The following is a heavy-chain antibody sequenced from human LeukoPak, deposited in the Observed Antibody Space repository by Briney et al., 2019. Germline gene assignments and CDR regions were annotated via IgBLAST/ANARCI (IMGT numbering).Heavy chain of an antibody. J-gene: IGHJ4*02. CDR2: VYTSGST. V-gene: IGHV4-4*07. CDR3: ARGEYCGGDCYFDY. D-gene: IGHD2-21*02. Sequence: PSETLSLTCTVSGGSITDYHWIWIRQPAGKGLEWIGRVYTSGSTNYNPSLKSRVTISVDTSKNQFSLKLSSVTAADTAVYYCARGEYCGGDCYFDYWGQGTLVTVSS. CDR1: GGSITDYH.